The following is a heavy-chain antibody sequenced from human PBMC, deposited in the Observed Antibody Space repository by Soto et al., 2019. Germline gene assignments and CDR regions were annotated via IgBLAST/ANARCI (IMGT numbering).Heavy chain of an antibody. J-gene: IGHJ3*01. CDR1: GGSISSSNYF. D-gene: IGHD3-16*01. CDR3: ASPTLGAFDF. CDR2: ISYSGTT. V-gene: IGHV4-39*01. Sequence: SETLSLTCTVSGGSISSSNYFWGWIRQPPGKGLEWIGSISYSGTTSYNSSLRSRLTMSVDTSKNQFSLRLSSVTAADTAVYYCASPTLGAFDFWGRGTMVTVSS.